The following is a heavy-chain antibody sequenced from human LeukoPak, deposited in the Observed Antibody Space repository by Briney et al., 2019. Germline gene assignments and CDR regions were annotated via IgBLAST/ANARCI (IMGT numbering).Heavy chain of an antibody. CDR1: GFTFNNYA. CDR2: ISNSYNT. CDR3: ASDGWPGTDNF. J-gene: IGHJ4*02. Sequence: PGGSLRLSCAASGFTFNNYAMSWVRQAPGKGLECVSTISNSYNTYYADSVKGRFTISRDNSKNTLYLQMNSLTAEDTAVYYCASDGWPGTDNFWGQGTLVTVSS. D-gene: IGHD3/OR15-3a*01. V-gene: IGHV3-23*01.